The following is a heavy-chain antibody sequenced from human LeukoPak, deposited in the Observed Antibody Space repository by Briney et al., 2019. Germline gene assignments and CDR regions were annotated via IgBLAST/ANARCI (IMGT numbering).Heavy chain of an antibody. CDR3: ARRWNYGRNYYIDV. J-gene: IGHJ6*03. D-gene: IGHD1-7*01. Sequence: PSETLSLTCAVYGGSFNIYYWSWIRQSPGKGLEWIGEINDGGTINYNPSLLSRVTISLDRSKNQFSLRLTSVTTTDTAVYHCARRWNYGRNYYIDVWGKGATVSVSS. CDR2: INDGGTI. V-gene: IGHV4-34*01. CDR1: GGSFNIYY.